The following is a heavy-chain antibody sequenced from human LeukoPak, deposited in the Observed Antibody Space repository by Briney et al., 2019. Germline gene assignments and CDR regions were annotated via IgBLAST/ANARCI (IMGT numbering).Heavy chain of an antibody. CDR2: IYPGDSDT. CDR3: ARGLEDIVVVPAAMYYFDY. Sequence: PGESLKISCKGSGYSFTSYWIGWVRQMPGKGLEWMGIIYPGDSDTRYSPSFQGQVTISADKSISTAYLQWSSLKASDTAMYYRARGLEDIVVVPAAMYYFDYWGQGTLVTVSS. J-gene: IGHJ4*02. V-gene: IGHV5-51*01. D-gene: IGHD2-2*01. CDR1: GYSFTSYW.